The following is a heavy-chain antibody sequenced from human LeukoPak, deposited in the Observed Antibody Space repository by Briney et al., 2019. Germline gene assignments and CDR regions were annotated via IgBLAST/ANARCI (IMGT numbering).Heavy chain of an antibody. D-gene: IGHD6-13*01. CDR2: INHSGST. CDR1: GGSISSSSYY. V-gene: IGHV4-39*07. Sequence: SETLSLTCTVSGGSISSSSYYWSWIRQPPGKGLEWIGEINHSGSTNYNPSLKSRVTISVDTSKNQFSLKLCSVTAADTAVYYCARVAGYSSSSWGQGTLVTVSS. CDR3: ARVAGYSSSS. J-gene: IGHJ4*02.